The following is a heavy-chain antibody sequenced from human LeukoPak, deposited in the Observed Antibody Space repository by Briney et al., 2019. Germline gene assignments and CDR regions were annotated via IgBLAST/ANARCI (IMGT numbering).Heavy chain of an antibody. CDR1: GFTFSSHW. V-gene: IGHV3-30*03. Sequence: GGSLRLSCAASGFTFSSHWMHWVRQAPGKGLEWVAVISYDGSNKYYADSVKGRFTISRDNSKNTLYLQMNSLRAEDTAVYYCAGGYWTDYYYYGMDVWGQGTTVTVSS. CDR3: AGGYWTDYYYYGMDV. D-gene: IGHD3-10*01. CDR2: ISYDGSNK. J-gene: IGHJ6*02.